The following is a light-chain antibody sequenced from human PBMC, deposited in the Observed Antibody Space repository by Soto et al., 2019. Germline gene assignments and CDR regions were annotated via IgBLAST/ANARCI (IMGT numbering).Light chain of an antibody. Sequence: QPVLTQPASVSGSPGQSVTLSCTGTNSDVGGYNYVSWYQHHPGKGPQLIIYEVTKRPSGVSNRFSGSKSGNTASLTISGLQAEDEADYYCSSYTTSTTRVFGGGTQLTVL. CDR2: EVT. CDR3: SSYTTSTTRV. V-gene: IGLV2-14*01. J-gene: IGLJ3*02. CDR1: NSDVGGYNY.